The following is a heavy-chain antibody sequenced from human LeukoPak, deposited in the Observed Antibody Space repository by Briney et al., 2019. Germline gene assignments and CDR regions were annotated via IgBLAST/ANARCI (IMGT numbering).Heavy chain of an antibody. CDR3: ARSFLARGVRSAGLGY. CDR2: KDFSGGT. D-gene: IGHD3-10*01. CDR1: GGSVSLGGYY. V-gene: IGHV4-31*03. J-gene: IGHJ4*02. Sequence: SETLSLTCSVSGGSVSLGGYYWTWIRLHPGKGLEWIGYKDFSGGTYYNPSLKSRISISMDTSKNQFSLQMTSVTAADAAVYFCARSFLARGVRSAGLGYWGQGALVTVSS.